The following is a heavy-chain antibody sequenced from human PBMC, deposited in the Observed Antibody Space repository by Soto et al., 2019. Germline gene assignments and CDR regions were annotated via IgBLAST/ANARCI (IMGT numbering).Heavy chain of an antibody. CDR1: GYSFVTYG. J-gene: IGHJ4*02. CDR2: IGPYKGST. V-gene: IGHV1-18*04. CDR3: ARDVQHWWDYPTGGYDY. Sequence: QIQLVQSGPEMKKPGASVRVSCKTSGYSFVTYGISWVRQAPGQGPEWVAWIGPYKGSTRHSERLQGRATLSTDMHATTVYMELRSLGPDDTAVYYCARDVQHWWDYPTGGYDYWGQGTLVSVSA. D-gene: IGHD2-8*02.